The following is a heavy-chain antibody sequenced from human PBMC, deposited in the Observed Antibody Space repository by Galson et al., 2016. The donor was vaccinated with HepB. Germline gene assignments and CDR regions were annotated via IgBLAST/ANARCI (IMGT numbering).Heavy chain of an antibody. CDR3: ARGPPYYDVLTGFSRYNWFDP. D-gene: IGHD3-9*01. CDR2: ISAYNCNT. Sequence: SVKVSCKASGYTFSTYGISWVRQAPGQGLEWMGWISAYNCNTHYAEKFLGRVTMTTDTSTSTAYMELRSLRSDDTAVYYYARGPPYYDVLTGFSRYNWFDPWGQGTLVTVSS. J-gene: IGHJ5*02. CDR1: GYTFSTYG. V-gene: IGHV1-18*01.